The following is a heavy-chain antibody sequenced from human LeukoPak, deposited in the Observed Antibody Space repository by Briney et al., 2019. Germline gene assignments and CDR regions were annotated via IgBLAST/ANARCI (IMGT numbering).Heavy chain of an antibody. V-gene: IGHV3-23*01. CDR1: GFSFSSYA. CDR2: ISGSGGTT. D-gene: IGHD3-3*01. CDR3: ARDLYADFWSGSVFDY. Sequence: PGGSLRLSCEASGFSFSSYATSWVRQAPGKGLEWVSGISGSGGTTYYAGSVKGRFTISRDISKNTLYPQMSSLRAGDTAVYYCARDLYADFWSGSVFDYWGRGTLVTVSS. J-gene: IGHJ4*02.